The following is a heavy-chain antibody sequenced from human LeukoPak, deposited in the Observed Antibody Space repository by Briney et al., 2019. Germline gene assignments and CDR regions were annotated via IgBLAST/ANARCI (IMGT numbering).Heavy chain of an antibody. CDR1: GFTFSSYA. D-gene: IGHD6-6*01. CDR3: AKAKYSSSVSYVYAFDI. CDR2: ISGSGGST. V-gene: IGHV3-23*01. Sequence: GGSLRLSCAASGFTFSSYAMSWVRQAPGKGLEWVSAISGSGGSTYYADSVKGRFTISRDNSKNTLYLQMNSLRAEDTAVYYCAKAKYSSSVSYVYAFDIWGQGTMVTVSS. J-gene: IGHJ3*02.